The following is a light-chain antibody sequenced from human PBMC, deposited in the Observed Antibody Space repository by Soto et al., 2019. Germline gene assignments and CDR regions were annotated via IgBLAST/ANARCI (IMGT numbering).Light chain of an antibody. V-gene: IGKV3-15*01. J-gene: IGKJ1*01. CDR3: QQYRSWPRT. CDR1: QSVDIN. Sequence: EIVLTQSPATLSVSPGERVTLSCRASQSVDINLAWYQQKPGQPPRLLIYGASTRATDMSGTFSGRGSGTEFTITISSLRPEDFAVYYCQQYRSWPRTFGQGTKVEMK. CDR2: GAS.